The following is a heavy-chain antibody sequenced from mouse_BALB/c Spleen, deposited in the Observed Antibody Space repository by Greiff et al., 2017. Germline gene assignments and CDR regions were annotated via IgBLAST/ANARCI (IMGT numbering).Heavy chain of an antibody. D-gene: IGHD4-1*01. V-gene: IGHV14-3*02. CDR2: IDPANGNT. CDR1: GFNITDTY. CDR3: ASITGTGYAMDY. Sequence: EVQLQQSGAELVKPGASVKLSCTASGFNITDTYMHWVKQRPEQGLEWIGRIDPANGNTKYDPKFQGKATITADTSSNTAYLQLSSLTSEDTAVYYCASITGTGYAMDYWGQGTSVTVSS. J-gene: IGHJ4*01.